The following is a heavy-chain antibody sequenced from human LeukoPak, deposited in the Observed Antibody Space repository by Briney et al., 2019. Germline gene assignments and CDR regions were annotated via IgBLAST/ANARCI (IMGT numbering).Heavy chain of an antibody. Sequence: ASVKVSCKASGYTFTSYYTHWVRQAPGQGLEWMGIINPSGGSTSYAQKFQGRVTMTRDMSTSTDYMELSSLRSEDTAVYYCARPPYNWNDGYYFDYWGQGTLVTVSS. CDR1: GYTFTSYY. D-gene: IGHD1-20*01. J-gene: IGHJ4*02. V-gene: IGHV1-46*01. CDR3: ARPPYNWNDGYYFDY. CDR2: INPSGGST.